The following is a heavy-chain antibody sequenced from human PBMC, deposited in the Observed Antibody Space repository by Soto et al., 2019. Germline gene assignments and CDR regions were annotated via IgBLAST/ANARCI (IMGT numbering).Heavy chain of an antibody. Sequence: PGGSLRLSCAASGFGFTFSTSAMSWVRQAPGKGLEWVSAFRESGGTTHYANSVKGRFTISRDTSKNMLYLQMNSLRAEDTAVYYCAKDYHDFWSGYLINPFDYWGQGTLVTVSS. D-gene: IGHD3-3*01. CDR1: GFGFTFSTSA. J-gene: IGHJ4*02. V-gene: IGHV3-23*01. CDR3: AKDYHDFWSGYLINPFDY. CDR2: FRESGGTT.